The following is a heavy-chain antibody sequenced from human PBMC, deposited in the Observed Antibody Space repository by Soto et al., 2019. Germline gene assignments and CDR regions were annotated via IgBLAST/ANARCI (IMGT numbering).Heavy chain of an antibody. CDR3: AKVQDLYRSSLNFDY. J-gene: IGHJ4*02. CDR2: ISASAGST. CDR1: GFTFSSFA. Sequence: GGSLRLSCAASGFTFSSFAMSWVRQAPGKGLECVSAISASAGSTYYAGPVKGRFTISRHNSKNTLYLQMNSLRAEDTAVYYCAKVQDLYRSSLNFDYWGQGTLVTVSS. D-gene: IGHD6-6*01. V-gene: IGHV3-23*01.